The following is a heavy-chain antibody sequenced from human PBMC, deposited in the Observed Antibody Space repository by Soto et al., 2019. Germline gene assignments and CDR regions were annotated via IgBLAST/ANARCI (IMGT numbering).Heavy chain of an antibody. CDR3: ATFTGTGSDTQCRLDY. V-gene: IGHV3-30*02. D-gene: IGHD3-10*01. CDR2: IGFNGLKK. J-gene: IGHJ4*02. Sequence: QVQLVESGGGVVQPGGSLSLSCAASGFTFSGHGMHWVRQAPGKRLEWVTFIGFNGLKKDYIDSVKGRFTVSRDNSRNTLSFHMNSLTAEDTAVYFCATFTGTGSDTQCRLDYWGQGILVTVSS. CDR1: GFTFSGHG.